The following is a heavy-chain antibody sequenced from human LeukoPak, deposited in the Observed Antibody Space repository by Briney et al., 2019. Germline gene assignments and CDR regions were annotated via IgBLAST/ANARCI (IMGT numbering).Heavy chain of an antibody. CDR1: GFTVSSNY. CDR2: IYRDGTT. J-gene: IGHJ4*02. CDR3: ASSTEWEPIRDY. D-gene: IGHD1-26*01. V-gene: IGHV3-53*01. Sequence: GGSLRLSCAASGFTVSSNYMSWVHQAPGKGLEWVSVIYRDGTTYYADSVKGRFTISRDNSKNTVYLQMNSLRAEDTAVFYCASSTEWEPIRDYWGPGTLVTVSS.